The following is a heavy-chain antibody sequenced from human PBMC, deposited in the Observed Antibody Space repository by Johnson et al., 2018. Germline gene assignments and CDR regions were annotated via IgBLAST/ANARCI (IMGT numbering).Heavy chain of an antibody. CDR3: YRGSGYYTNYGMDV. CDR2: ISSSSSTI. CDR1: GFTSSSYS. Sequence: EVQLVESGGGLVQPGGSLRLSCAASGFTSSSYSMNWVRQAPGKGLEWVSYISSSSSTIYYADSVKGRFTISRDNAKNSLYLQMNSLRDEDTAVYYCYRGSGYYTNYGMDVWGQGTTVTVSS. D-gene: IGHD3-3*01. V-gene: IGHV3-48*02. J-gene: IGHJ6*02.